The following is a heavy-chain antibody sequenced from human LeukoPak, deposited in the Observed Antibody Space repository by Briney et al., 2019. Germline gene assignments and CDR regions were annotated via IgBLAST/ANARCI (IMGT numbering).Heavy chain of an antibody. CDR1: GDAISYYY. Sequence: PSETLSLTCTVSGDAISYYYWSWIRQPPGKGLEWIGKIYYSGNTNYNPSLKSRVTISVDTSKNQFSLKLSSVTAADTAVYYCARVRGYSYDSSDFDYWGHGTLATVSS. V-gene: IGHV4-59*01. CDR2: IYYSGNT. D-gene: IGHD5-18*01. J-gene: IGHJ4*01. CDR3: ARVRGYSYDSSDFDY.